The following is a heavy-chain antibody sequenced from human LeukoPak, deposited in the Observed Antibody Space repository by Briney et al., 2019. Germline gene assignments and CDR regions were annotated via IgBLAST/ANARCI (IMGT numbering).Heavy chain of an antibody. CDR1: GYRFTNYW. J-gene: IGHJ4*02. CDR2: IYPGDSDT. V-gene: IGHV5-51*01. Sequence: GESLKISCKGSGYRFTNYWIGWVRQMPGKGLEWMGIIYPGDSDTRYSPSFQGQVTISADKSISTAYLQWSSLKASDTAMYYCARHSGSYYIEYYFDYWGQGTLVTVSS. CDR3: ARHSGSYYIEYYFDY. D-gene: IGHD1-26*01.